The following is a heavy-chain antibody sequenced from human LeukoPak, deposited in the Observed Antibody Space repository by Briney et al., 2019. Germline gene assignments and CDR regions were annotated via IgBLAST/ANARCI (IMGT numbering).Heavy chain of an antibody. CDR3: AREGWFGLYHYYYMDV. V-gene: IGHV4-38-2*02. D-gene: IGHD3-10*01. Sequence: SETLSLTCTVSGYSISRGYDWGWIRPPPGKGVEWIGNIYRSGSTYYNPSLKSRVTISVDTSKNQFSLKLPSVTAADTAVYYCAREGWFGLYHYYYMDVWGKGTTFTVSS. CDR1: GYSISRGYD. CDR2: IYRSGST. J-gene: IGHJ6*03.